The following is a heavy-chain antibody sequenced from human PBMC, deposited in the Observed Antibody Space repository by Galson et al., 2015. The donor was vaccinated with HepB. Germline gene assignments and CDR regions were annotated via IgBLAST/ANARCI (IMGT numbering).Heavy chain of an antibody. D-gene: IGHD4-17*01. CDR1: GFTFGDYA. CDR2: IRSKAYGGTT. J-gene: IGHJ5*02. CDR3: TRDPTVTTKWFDP. V-gene: IGHV3-49*03. Sequence: SLRLSCAASGFTFGDYAMSWSRQAPGKGLEWVGFIRSKAYGGTTEYAASVKGRFTISRDDSKSIAYLQMNSLKTEDTAVYYCTRDPTVTTKWFDPWGQGTLVTVSS.